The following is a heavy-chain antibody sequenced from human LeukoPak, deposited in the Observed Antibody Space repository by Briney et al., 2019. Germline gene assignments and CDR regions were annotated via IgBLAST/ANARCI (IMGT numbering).Heavy chain of an antibody. J-gene: IGHJ5*02. D-gene: IGHD6-19*01. Sequence: PGGSLRLSCAASGFTFSSYSMNWVRQAPGKGLEWVSSISSSSSYIYYADSVKGRFTISRDNAKNSLNLQMNSLRAEDTAVYYCARDLQDSSGRGSWFDPWGQGTLVTVSS. CDR1: GFTFSSYS. CDR3: ARDLQDSSGRGSWFDP. V-gene: IGHV3-21*01. CDR2: ISSSSSYI.